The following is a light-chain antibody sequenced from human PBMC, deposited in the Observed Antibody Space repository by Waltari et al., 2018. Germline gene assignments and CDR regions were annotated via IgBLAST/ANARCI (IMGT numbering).Light chain of an antibody. Sequence: EIVLTQSPGTLSLSPGERATLSCRASQSLSSRYLAWYHQKPGQTPSLLIHGASRRATGTPDRFSGSGSETDFTLTISRLEPEDLGVYYCQQYEKSPLTFGGGTRVEI. CDR3: QQYEKSPLT. CDR1: QSLSSRY. V-gene: IGKV3-20*01. CDR2: GAS. J-gene: IGKJ4*01.